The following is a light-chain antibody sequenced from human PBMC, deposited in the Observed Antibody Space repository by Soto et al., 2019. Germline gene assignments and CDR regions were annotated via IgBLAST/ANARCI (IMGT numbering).Light chain of an antibody. J-gene: IGLJ1*01. Sequence: QSALTQPASVSGSPGQSITISCTGTSTDVGAYNFVSWYQQHPGKAPKLMISEVTNRPSGVSNRFSGSKSGNTASLTISGLQAEDEADYYCSSFTSSSIPDVFGTGTKVTVL. CDR3: SSFTSSSIPDV. CDR1: STDVGAYNF. V-gene: IGLV2-14*01. CDR2: EVT.